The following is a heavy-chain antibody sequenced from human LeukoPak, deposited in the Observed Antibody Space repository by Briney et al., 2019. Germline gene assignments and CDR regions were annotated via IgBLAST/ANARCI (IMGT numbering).Heavy chain of an antibody. D-gene: IGHD5-24*01. J-gene: IGHJ4*02. V-gene: IGHV4-34*01. CDR3: ARGRDGYSYYDY. Sequence: KPSETLSLTCAVYGGSFSGYYWSWIRQPPGKGLEWIGEINHSGSTNYNPSLKSRVTISVDTSKNQFSLKLSSVTAADTAVYYCARGRDGYSYYDYWGQGTLVTVSS. CDR1: GGSFSGYY. CDR2: INHSGST.